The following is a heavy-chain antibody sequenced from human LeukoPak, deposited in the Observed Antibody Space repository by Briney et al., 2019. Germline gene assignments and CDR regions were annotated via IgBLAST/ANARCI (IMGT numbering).Heavy chain of an antibody. CDR3: AKEVYCGRDCYNPGYGVDV. Sequence: PGGFLRLSCAASRFTFSSYAMSWVRQAPGKGLEWVSAISGSGGRTYYADSVKGRFTISRDNSKNTLSLQMNSLRDEDTATYYCAKEVYCGRDCYNPGYGVDVWGQGTTVTVSS. D-gene: IGHD2-21*02. CDR2: ISGSGGRT. V-gene: IGHV3-23*01. J-gene: IGHJ6*02. CDR1: RFTFSSYA.